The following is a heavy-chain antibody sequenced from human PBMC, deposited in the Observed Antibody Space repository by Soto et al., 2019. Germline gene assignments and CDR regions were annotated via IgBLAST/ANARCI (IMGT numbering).Heavy chain of an antibody. CDR3: ARDPRGGRDSDNRMYYYTGGNWFDP. CDR1: GYTFTAYY. J-gene: IGHJ5*02. Sequence: ASVKVSCKASGYTFTAYYIHWVRQAPGQGLEWMGWINPKSGVTEYAQKVQGRVTMTRDTSITTAYMDLGSLISDDTAVYYCARDPRGGRDSDNRMYYYTGGNWFDPWGQGTLVTVSS. CDR2: INPKSGVT. D-gene: IGHD3-10*01. V-gene: IGHV1-2*02.